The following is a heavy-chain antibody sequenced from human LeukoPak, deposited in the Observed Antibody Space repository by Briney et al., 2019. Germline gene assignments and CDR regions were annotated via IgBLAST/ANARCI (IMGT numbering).Heavy chain of an antibody. J-gene: IGHJ2*01. CDR3: ARVMGQQLKDFDL. V-gene: IGHV4-59*01. CDR1: GGSISSYY. D-gene: IGHD6-13*01. CDR2: IYYSGST. Sequence: SETLSLTCTVSGGSISSYYWSWIRQPPGKGLEWIGYIYYSGSTNYNPSLKSRVTISVDTSKNQFSLKLSSVTAADTAVYYCARVMGQQLKDFDLWGRGTLVTVSS.